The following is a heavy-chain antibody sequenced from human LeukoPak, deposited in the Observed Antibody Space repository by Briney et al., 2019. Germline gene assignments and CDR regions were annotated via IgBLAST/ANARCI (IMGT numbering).Heavy chain of an antibody. D-gene: IGHD7-27*01. J-gene: IGHJ4*02. CDR1: GGSFSGYY. CDR3: ARDSWGRFDY. Sequence: PSETLSLTCAVYGGSFSGYYWSWIRQPPGKGLEWIGEINHSGSTNYNPSLKSRVTILSDVSKNQFSLNLTSVTAADTAVYYCARDSWGRFDYWGQGTLVAVSS. V-gene: IGHV4-34*01. CDR2: INHSGST.